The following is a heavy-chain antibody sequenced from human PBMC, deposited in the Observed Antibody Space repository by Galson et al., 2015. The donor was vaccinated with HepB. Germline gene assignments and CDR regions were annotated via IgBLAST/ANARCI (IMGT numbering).Heavy chain of an antibody. CDR1: GFTFSNYG. CDR2: IRFDGSIT. J-gene: IGHJ4*02. D-gene: IGHD3-22*01. Sequence: SLRLSCAASGFTFSNYGMHWVRQAPGKGLEWVAFIRFDGSITYYPDSVKGRFTISRDNSKNTLFLQMSSLRVEDTAVYYCATGGWIDTSALGNWGQGTLVTVSS. CDR3: ATGGWIDTSALGN. V-gene: IGHV3-30*02.